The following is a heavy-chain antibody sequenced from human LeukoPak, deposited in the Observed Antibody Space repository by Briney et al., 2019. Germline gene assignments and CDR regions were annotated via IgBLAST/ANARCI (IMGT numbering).Heavy chain of an antibody. D-gene: IGHD3-9*01. CDR2: ISGGGGKT. V-gene: IGHV3-23*01. J-gene: IGHJ6*03. CDR3: AREGHYDILTGYSPLEYYFYYMDV. Sequence: PGGSLRLSCEASGFTFSSCALSWVRQAPGKGLEWVSAISGGGGKTWYADSVKGRFTISRDNSKNTLYLQMNSLRAEDTALYYCAREGHYDILTGYSPLEYYFYYMDVWGKGTTVTVSS. CDR1: GFTFSSCA.